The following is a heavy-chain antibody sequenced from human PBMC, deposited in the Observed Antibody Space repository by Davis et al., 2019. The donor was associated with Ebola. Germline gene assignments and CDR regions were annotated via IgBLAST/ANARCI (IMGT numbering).Heavy chain of an antibody. Sequence: PGGSLRLSCAASGFSFSTYGTSWVRQAPGKGLEWVSAIGSGADTYYADSVQGRFAISRDNSKNTLFLQMNSLRAEDTAVYYCAKEGNDFWSGLNWFDPWGQGTLVTVSS. D-gene: IGHD3-3*01. V-gene: IGHV3-23*01. CDR1: GFSFSTYG. CDR2: IGSGADT. J-gene: IGHJ5*02. CDR3: AKEGNDFWSGLNWFDP.